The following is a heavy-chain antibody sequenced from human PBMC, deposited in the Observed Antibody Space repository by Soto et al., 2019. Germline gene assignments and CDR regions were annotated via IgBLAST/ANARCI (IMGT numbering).Heavy chain of an antibody. CDR3: AGDSGDGFNLVES. V-gene: IGHV4-31*03. J-gene: IGHJ4*02. CDR1: GGSISSGAYY. Sequence: SETLSLTCTVSGGSISSGAYYWSWIRQLPGKGLEWIGYIYKSGNAYYNPSLKSRLTISMDTSKNQFSLKLTSITAADTAVYYCAGDSGDGFNLVESWGQGTLVTVSS. CDR2: IYKSGNA. D-gene: IGHD1-26*01.